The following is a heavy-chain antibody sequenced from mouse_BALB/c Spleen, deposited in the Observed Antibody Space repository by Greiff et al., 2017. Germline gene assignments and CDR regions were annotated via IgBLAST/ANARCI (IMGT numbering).Heavy chain of an antibody. Sequence: QVQLKQSGAELARPGASVKMSCKASGYTFTSYTMHWVKQRPGQGLEWIGYINPSSGYTNYNQKFKDKATLTADKSSNTAYLQLSSLTSEDTAVYYCAPLILYYLDYWGQGTTLTVSS. CDR1: GYTFTSYT. CDR2: INPSSGYT. D-gene: IGHD1-2*01. V-gene: IGHV1-4*01. J-gene: IGHJ2*01. CDR3: APLILYYLDY.